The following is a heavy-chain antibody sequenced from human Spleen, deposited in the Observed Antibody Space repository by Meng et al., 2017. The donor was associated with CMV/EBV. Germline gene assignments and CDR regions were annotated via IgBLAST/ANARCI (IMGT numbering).Heavy chain of an antibody. D-gene: IGHD4-17*01. Sequence: GQLQPWGAGLLKPSETLSLTCAVYGGSFSGYYWSWIRQPPGKGLEWIGEINHSGSTNYNPSLKSRVTISVDTSKNQFSLKLSSVTAADTAVYYCARGVTTASSWFDPWGQGTLVTVSS. CDR1: GGSFSGYY. CDR3: ARGVTTASSWFDP. V-gene: IGHV4-34*01. J-gene: IGHJ5*02. CDR2: INHSGST.